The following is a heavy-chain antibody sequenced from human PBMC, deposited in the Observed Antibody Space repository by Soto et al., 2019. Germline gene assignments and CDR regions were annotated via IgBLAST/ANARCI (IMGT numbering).Heavy chain of an antibody. D-gene: IGHD2-15*01. Sequence: SETLSLTCTVSGGSISSYSRSWIRQPPGKGLEWVGYIYYSGSTNYNPSLKSRVTISVDTSKNQFSLKMNSVTAADTAVYYCARGYCSGGSCQGYAGYGLDVWGQGTTVTVSS. V-gene: IGHV4-59*01. CDR1: GGSISSYS. CDR3: ARGYCSGGSCQGYAGYGLDV. J-gene: IGHJ6*02. CDR2: IYYSGST.